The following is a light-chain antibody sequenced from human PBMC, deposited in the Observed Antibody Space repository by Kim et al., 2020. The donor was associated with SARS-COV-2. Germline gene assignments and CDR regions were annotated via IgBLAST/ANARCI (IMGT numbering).Light chain of an antibody. Sequence: GQRVTISCSGSSSNIGSNTVNWYQQLPGTAPKLLIYSNGQRPSGVPDRFSDSKSGTSAYLAISGLQSEDEADYYCAAWDDALNGVVFGGGTQLTVL. CDR1: SSNIGSNT. J-gene: IGLJ2*01. V-gene: IGLV1-44*01. CDR3: AAWDDALNGVV. CDR2: SNG.